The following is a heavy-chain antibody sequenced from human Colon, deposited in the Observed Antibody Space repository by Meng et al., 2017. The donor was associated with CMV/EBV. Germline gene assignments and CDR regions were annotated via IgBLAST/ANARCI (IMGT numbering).Heavy chain of an antibody. V-gene: IGHV3-48*03. J-gene: IGHJ6*02. CDR1: GFTFSSYK. CDR2: IFTSGTVV. CDR3: ARDTTSGSYIHHYGMDV. Sequence: GGSLRLSCAASGFTFSSYKMHWFRQAPGKGLEWVSYIFTSGTVVLYADSVQGRFTISRDNAKNSLYLQMNNLRAEDTAVYYCARDTTSGSYIHHYGMDVWGLGTTVTVSS. D-gene: IGHD1-26*01.